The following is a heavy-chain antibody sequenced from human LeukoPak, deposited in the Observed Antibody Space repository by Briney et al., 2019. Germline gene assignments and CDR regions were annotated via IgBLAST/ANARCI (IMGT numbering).Heavy chain of an antibody. CDR1: GFTFSSYW. J-gene: IGHJ4*02. V-gene: IGHV3-7*01. D-gene: IGHD4-17*01. CDR3: ARTNDYGDYGLMPPFDY. CDR2: IKQDGSEK. Sequence: QPGGSLRLSCAASGFTFSSYWMSWVRQAPGKGLEWVANIKQDGSEKYYVDSVKGRFTISRDNAKNSLYLQMNSLRAEDTAVYYCARTNDYGDYGLMPPFDYWGQGTLVTVSS.